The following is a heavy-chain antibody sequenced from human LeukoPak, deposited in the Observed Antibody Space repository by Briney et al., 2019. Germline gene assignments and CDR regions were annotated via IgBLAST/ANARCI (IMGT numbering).Heavy chain of an antibody. V-gene: IGHV3-21*01. CDR1: GFTFSSYS. CDR2: ISSSSSYI. D-gene: IGHD6-19*01. CDR3: ARDRDSSGWFYFDS. J-gene: IGHJ4*02. Sequence: PGGSLRLSCAASGFTFSSYSMNWVRQAPGKGLEWVSYISSSSSYIYYADSVKGRFTISRDNAKNSLYLQMNSLRAEDTAVYYCARDRDSSGWFYFDSWGQGTLVTVSS.